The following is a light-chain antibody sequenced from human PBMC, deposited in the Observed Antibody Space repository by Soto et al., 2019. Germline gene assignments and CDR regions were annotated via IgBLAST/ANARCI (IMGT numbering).Light chain of an antibody. CDR2: GAS. J-gene: IGKJ1*01. V-gene: IGKV1-39*01. CDR1: LPITTY. CDR3: QQNYNSRWT. Sequence: DIQMTQSPSSLSASVGDRVTITCRASLPITTYLNWFQQKPGKAPKLLIYGASTLQTGVPSRFNGGGSGTAFTLTISSLQPEDFGTYYCQQNYNSRWTFGQGTEIEI.